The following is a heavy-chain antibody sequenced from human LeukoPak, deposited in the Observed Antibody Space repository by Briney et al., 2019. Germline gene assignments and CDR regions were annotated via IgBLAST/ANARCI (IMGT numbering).Heavy chain of an antibody. J-gene: IGHJ4*02. D-gene: IGHD6-19*01. CDR1: GGSISSSSYY. Sequence: SETLSLTCTVSGGSISSSSYYWGWIRQPPAKGLEWIGSIYYSGSTYYNQSLKSRVTISVDTSKNQFSLKLSSVTAADTAVYYCARRGCSSGRTYCYYFDYWGQGTLVTVSS. CDR3: ARRGCSSGRTYCYYFDY. V-gene: IGHV4-39*01. CDR2: IYYSGST.